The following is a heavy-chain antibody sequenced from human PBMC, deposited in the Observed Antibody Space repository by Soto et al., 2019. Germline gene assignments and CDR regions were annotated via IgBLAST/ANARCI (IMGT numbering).Heavy chain of an antibody. CDR3: ASPSDCSGGSCYRYNAFDI. V-gene: IGHV3-48*01. Sequence: EVQLVESGGGLVQPGGSLRLSCAASGFTFSSYSMNWVRQAPGKGLEWVSYISSSSSTIYYADSVKGRFTISRDNPKYSLYLQMNSLRAEDTAVYYCASPSDCSGGSCYRYNAFDIWGQGTMVTVSS. D-gene: IGHD2-15*01. CDR2: ISSSSSTI. J-gene: IGHJ3*02. CDR1: GFTFSSYS.